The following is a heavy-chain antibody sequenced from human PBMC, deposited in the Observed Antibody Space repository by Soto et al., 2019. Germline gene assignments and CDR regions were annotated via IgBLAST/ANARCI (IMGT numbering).Heavy chain of an antibody. D-gene: IGHD3-3*01. V-gene: IGHV1-18*01. CDR1: GYTFTSYG. CDR3: ARTTYDFWSGYYNHFDY. J-gene: IGHJ4*02. CDR2: ISAYNGNT. Sequence: ASVKVSCKASGYTFTSYGISWVRQAPGQGLEWMGWISAYNGNTNYAQKLQGRVTMTTDTSTSTAYMELRSLRSDDTAVYYCARTTYDFWSGYYNHFDYWGQGTLVTVSS.